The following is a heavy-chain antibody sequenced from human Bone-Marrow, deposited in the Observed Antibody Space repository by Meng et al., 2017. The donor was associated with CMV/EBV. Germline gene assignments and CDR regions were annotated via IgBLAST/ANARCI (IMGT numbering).Heavy chain of an antibody. V-gene: IGHV1-2*02. J-gene: IGHJ5*02. D-gene: IGHD6-13*01. Sequence: ASVKVSCKASGYTFTGYYMHWVRQAPGQGLEWMGWINPNSGGTNYAQKFQGRVTMTRDTSSSTAYMELSRLRSDHTAVYYCARDLTSSSSTWSDPWGQGTLVTVSS. CDR2: INPNSGGT. CDR1: GYTFTGYY. CDR3: ARDLTSSSSTWSDP.